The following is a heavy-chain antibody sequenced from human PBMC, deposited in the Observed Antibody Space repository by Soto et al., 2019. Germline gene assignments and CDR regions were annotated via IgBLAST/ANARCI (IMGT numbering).Heavy chain of an antibody. D-gene: IGHD5-12*01. Sequence: PSETLSLTCTVSGGSISTTSYYWGWIRQPPGKGLEWIGSIYYSGSTFDNPALKSRVTISVDTSKSQFSLKVAAVTAADTAVYYCARESHMALDYWGQGTLVTVSS. CDR2: IYYSGST. V-gene: IGHV4-39*02. J-gene: IGHJ4*02. CDR1: GGSISTTSYY. CDR3: ARESHMALDY.